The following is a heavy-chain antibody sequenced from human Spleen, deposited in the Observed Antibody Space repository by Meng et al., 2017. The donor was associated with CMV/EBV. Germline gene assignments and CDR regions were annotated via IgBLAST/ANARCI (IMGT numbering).Heavy chain of an antibody. CDR2: IGETGIT. D-gene: IGHD5-24*01. CDR1: GGSFSGYH. Sequence: GSLRLSCAASGGSFSGYHWSWIRQPPGKGLEWIGEIGETGITNYNPSLKSRVTISADTSKSQLSLRLRTVTAADTAVYYCARKGLRWLSNHYYYGMDVWGQGTTVTVSS. CDR3: ARKGLRWLSNHYYYGMDV. V-gene: IGHV4-34*01. J-gene: IGHJ6*02.